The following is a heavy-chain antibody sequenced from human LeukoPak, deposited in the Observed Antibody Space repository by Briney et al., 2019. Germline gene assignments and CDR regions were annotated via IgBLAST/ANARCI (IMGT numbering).Heavy chain of an antibody. CDR3: AKVKGSEGYCSNTSCLADY. V-gene: IGHV3-23*01. CDR1: GFTFSSYG. CDR2: ISSSGGNT. Sequence: GGSLRLSCAVSGFTFSSYGMTWVRQAPGKGLEWVSAISSSGGNTYYADSVKGRSTISRDNSKNTLYLQLNSLRTEDTAVYYCAKVKGSEGYCSNTSCLADYWGQGTLVTVSS. J-gene: IGHJ4*02. D-gene: IGHD2-2*01.